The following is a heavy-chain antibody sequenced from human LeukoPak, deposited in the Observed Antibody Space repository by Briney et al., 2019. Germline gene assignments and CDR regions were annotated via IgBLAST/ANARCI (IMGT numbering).Heavy chain of an antibody. V-gene: IGHV1-8*01. CDR2: MNPNSGNT. J-gene: IGHJ5*02. CDR3: ARIGTRYSYGYGRNWFDP. CDR1: GYTFTSYD. Sequence: ASVKVSCKASGYTFTSYDINWVRQATGQGLEWMGWMNPNSGNTGYAQKFQGRVTMTRNTSMSTAYMELSSLRSEDTAVYYCARIGTRYSYGYGRNWFDPWGQGTLVTVSS. D-gene: IGHD5-18*01.